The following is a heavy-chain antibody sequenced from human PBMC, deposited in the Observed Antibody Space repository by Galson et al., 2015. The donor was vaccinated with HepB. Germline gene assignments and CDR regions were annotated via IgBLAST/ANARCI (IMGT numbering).Heavy chain of an antibody. CDR1: GFTFSSYW. Sequence: SLRLSCAVSGFTFSSYWMSWVRQAPGKGLEWVANIKQDGSEKHYVDSVKGRFTISRDNAKNSLYLQMSSLRAEDTAVYYCARIGFSGYDFDYWGQGTLVTVSS. CDR2: IKQDGSEK. CDR3: ARIGFSGYDFDY. D-gene: IGHD5-12*01. V-gene: IGHV3-7*01. J-gene: IGHJ4*02.